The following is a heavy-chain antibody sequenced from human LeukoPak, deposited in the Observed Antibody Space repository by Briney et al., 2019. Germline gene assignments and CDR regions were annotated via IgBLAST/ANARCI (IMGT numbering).Heavy chain of an antibody. D-gene: IGHD3-22*01. J-gene: IGHJ4*02. CDR2: IRYDGSNK. CDR3: AKSETYYYDSSGYSLFDY. V-gene: IGHV3-30*02. Sequence: GGSLRLSCAASGFTFSSYGMHWVRQAPGKGLEWVAFIRYDGSNKYFADSVKGRFTISRDSSKNTLYLQMSSLRVDDTAVYYCAKSETYYYDSSGYSLFDYWGQGTLVTVSS. CDR1: GFTFSSYG.